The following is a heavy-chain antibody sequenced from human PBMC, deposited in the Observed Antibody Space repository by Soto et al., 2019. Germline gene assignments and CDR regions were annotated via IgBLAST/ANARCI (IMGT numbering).Heavy chain of an antibody. CDR2: IIPIDATV. CDR1: GGTFSNYA. V-gene: IGHV1-69*12. CDR3: ARARLGVGYAYGDV. Sequence: QVQLVQSGAEVKKPGSSVKVSCKAAGGTFSNYALISWVRQAPGQGLEWMGGIIPIDATVNYAQKFQGRIASTAGESTTTAYMDLGSMKSDDTPVYDCARARLGVGYAYGDVWGQGTTVTVSS. J-gene: IGHJ6*01. D-gene: IGHD5-12*01.